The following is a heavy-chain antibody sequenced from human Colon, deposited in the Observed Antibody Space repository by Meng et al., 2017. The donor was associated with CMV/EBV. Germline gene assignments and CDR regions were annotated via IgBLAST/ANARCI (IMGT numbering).Heavy chain of an antibody. Sequence: GESLKISCAASGLPFSSYDMHWVRQFTGKGLEWVSGIDSAGDTYYPDSVKGRFTISRDDAKNSLYLQMTNLQAGDTAVYYCARAPYCSNGVCFPGPYGLDVWSQGTTVTVSS. CDR3: ARAPYCSNGVCFPGPYGLDV. J-gene: IGHJ6*02. V-gene: IGHV3-13*01. D-gene: IGHD2-8*01. CDR2: IDSAGDT. CDR1: GLPFSSYD.